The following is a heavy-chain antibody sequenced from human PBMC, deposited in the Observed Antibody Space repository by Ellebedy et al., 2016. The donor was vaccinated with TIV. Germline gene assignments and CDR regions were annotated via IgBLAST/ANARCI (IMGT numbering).Heavy chain of an antibody. V-gene: IGHV3-33*01. Sequence: GGSLRLXXAASGSTFSSYGMHWVRQAPGKGPEWVAVIWYDGSNKYYADSVKGRFTISRDNSKNTLYLQMNSLRAEDTAVYYCARERSTSWDLDYWGQGTLVTVSS. CDR2: IWYDGSNK. CDR3: ARERSTSWDLDY. D-gene: IGHD2-2*01. CDR1: GSTFSSYG. J-gene: IGHJ4*02.